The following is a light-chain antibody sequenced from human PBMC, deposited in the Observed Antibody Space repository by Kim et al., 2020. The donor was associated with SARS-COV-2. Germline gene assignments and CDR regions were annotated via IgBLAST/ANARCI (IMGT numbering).Light chain of an antibody. V-gene: IGKV4-1*01. J-gene: IGKJ1*01. CDR1: QNVLYNSNMNDY. CDR3: QQYYNVPWT. CDR2: WAS. Sequence: DIVMTQSPDSLAVSLGERTTINCKSSQNVLYNSNMNDYLAWFQQKPGQPPKLLIYWASMRQSGVPDRFSGNGSVTDFTLTISSLQAEDVAVYYCQQYYNVPWTFGQGTKVDIK.